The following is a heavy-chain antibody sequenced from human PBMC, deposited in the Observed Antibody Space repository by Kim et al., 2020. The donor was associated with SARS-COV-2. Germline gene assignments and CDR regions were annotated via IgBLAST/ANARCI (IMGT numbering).Heavy chain of an antibody. CDR2: ISAYNGNT. V-gene: IGHV1-18*01. J-gene: IGHJ6*02. Sequence: ASVKVSCKASGYTFTSYGISWVRQAPGQGLEWMGWISAYNGNTNYAQKLQGRVTMTTDTSTSTAYMELRSLRSDDTAVYYCARVRDPATMKYYYYYGMDVWGQGTTVTVSS. CDR1: GYTFTSYG. CDR3: ARVRDPATMKYYYYYGMDV. D-gene: IGHD5-12*01.